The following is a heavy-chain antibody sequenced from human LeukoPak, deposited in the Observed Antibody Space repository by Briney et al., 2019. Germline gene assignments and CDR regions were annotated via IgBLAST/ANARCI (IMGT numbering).Heavy chain of an antibody. V-gene: IGHV4-39*01. D-gene: IGHD1-14*01. CDR2: IYYSGST. J-gene: IGHJ4*02. Sequence: SETLSLTCTVSGGSINSNSYYWGWIRQPPGKGLEWIGSIYYSGSTYYNPSLKSRVTISVDTSKNQFSLKLSSVTAADTAVYYCARTPGTYFDYWGQGTLVTVSS. CDR1: GGSINSNSYY. CDR3: ARTPGTYFDY.